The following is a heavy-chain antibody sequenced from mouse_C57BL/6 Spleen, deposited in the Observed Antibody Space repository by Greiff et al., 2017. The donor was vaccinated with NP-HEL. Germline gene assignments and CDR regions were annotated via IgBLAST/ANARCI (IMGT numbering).Heavy chain of an antibody. J-gene: IGHJ4*01. CDR2: ISNGGGST. D-gene: IGHD4-1*01. Sequence: DVKLVESGGGLVQPGGSLKLSCAASGFTFSDYYMYWVRQTPEKRLEWVAYISNGGGSTYYPDTVKGRFTISRDNAKNTLYLQMSRLKSEDTAMYYCARQGGTVAMDYWGQGTSVTVSS. CDR1: GFTFSDYY. V-gene: IGHV5-12*01. CDR3: ARQGGTVAMDY.